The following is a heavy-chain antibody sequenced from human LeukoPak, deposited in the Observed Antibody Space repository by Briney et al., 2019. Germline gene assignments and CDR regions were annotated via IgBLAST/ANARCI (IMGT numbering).Heavy chain of an antibody. D-gene: IGHD4-17*01. CDR2: TYHSGST. CDR3: ASVNYGDYGLDAFDI. CDR1: GGSISSGGYS. V-gene: IGHV4-30-2*01. J-gene: IGHJ3*02. Sequence: ASETLSLTCAVSGGSISSGGYSWSWIRQPPGKGLEWIGYTYHSGSTYYNPSLKSRVTISVDRSKNQFSLKLSSVTAADTAVYYCASVNYGDYGLDAFDIWGQGTMVTVSS.